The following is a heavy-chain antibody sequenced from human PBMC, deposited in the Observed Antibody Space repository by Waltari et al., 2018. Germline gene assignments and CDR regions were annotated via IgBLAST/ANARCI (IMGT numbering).Heavy chain of an antibody. D-gene: IGHD3-10*01. CDR1: GGSISDGSFH. J-gene: IGHJ4*02. CDR2: IYYSGNT. CDR3: ARTFAYGSGTYNH. V-gene: IGHV4-39*01. Sequence: QLQLQESGPGLVKPSATLSLTCTVSGGSISDGSFHWGWLRQSPGKGLEWIGSIYYSGNTYYNPSLRSRVSISVDTSTNQFSLKLSSVTAADTAVYYCARTFAYGSGTYNHWGQGSLVTVSS.